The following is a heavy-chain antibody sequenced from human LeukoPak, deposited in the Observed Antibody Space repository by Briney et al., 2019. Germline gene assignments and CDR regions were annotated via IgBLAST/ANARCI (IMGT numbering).Heavy chain of an antibody. Sequence: GASVKVSCKASGYTFTSYYMHWVRQAPGQGLEWMGIINPSGGSTSYAQKFQGRVTMTRDTSTSTVYMELSSLRSEDTAVYYCARDAQIVVVPAAFNWFDPWGQGTLVTVSS. D-gene: IGHD2-2*01. J-gene: IGHJ5*02. CDR2: INPSGGST. CDR1: GYTFTSYY. CDR3: ARDAQIVVVPAAFNWFDP. V-gene: IGHV1-46*01.